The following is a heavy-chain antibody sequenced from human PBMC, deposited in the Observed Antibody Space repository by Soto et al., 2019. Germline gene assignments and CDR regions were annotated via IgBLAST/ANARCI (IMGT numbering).Heavy chain of an antibody. CDR1: GFNFSSYW. J-gene: IGHJ6*02. Sequence: GSLRLSCAASGFNFSSYWMSWVRQAPGKGLEWVANIKQDGSEKYYVDSVKGRFTISRDNAKNSLYLQMNSLRAEDTAVYYCARDMSYYYGMDVWGQGTTVTVAS. D-gene: IGHD3-16*01. V-gene: IGHV3-7*01. CDR3: ARDMSYYYGMDV. CDR2: IKQDGSEK.